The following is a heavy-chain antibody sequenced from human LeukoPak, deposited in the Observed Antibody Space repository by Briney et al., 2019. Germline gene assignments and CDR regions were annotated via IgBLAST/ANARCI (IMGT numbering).Heavy chain of an antibody. CDR1: GYTFTAYY. D-gene: IGHD1-1*01. Sequence: ASVKVSCKASGYTFTAYYIHWVRQAPGQGLEWMGWINPNTGGTNFAQRFQGRVTLTRDTSINTAYMELSSLRSDDTAMYYCAREGAPQLSSYFDHWGQGTLVTVSS. V-gene: IGHV1-2*02. CDR2: INPNTGGT. J-gene: IGHJ4*02. CDR3: AREGAPQLSSYFDH.